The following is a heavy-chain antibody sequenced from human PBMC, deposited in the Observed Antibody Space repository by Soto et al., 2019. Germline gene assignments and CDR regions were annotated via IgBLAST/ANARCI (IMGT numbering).Heavy chain of an antibody. V-gene: IGHV4-30-2*01. Sequence: PSETLSLTCAVSGGSISSGGYSWSWIRQPPGKGLEWIGYIYHSGSIYYNPSLKSRVTISVDRSKNQFSLKLNSVTAADTAVYYCARAMTTVTTIDYWGQGTLVTVSS. CDR2: IYHSGSI. J-gene: IGHJ4*02. CDR1: GGSISSGGYS. D-gene: IGHD4-17*01. CDR3: ARAMTTVTTIDY.